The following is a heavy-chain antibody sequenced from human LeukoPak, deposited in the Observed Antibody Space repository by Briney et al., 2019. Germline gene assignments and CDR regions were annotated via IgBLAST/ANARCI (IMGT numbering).Heavy chain of an antibody. CDR3: AREGGLSSGPFDY. CDR2: INSDGSST. Sequence: GGSLRLSCAASGFTFSSYWMHWVRQAPGKGLVWVSRINSDGSSTTYADSVKGRFTISRDNAKNSLYLQMNSLRAEDTAVYYCAREGGLSSGPFDYWGQGTLVTVSS. V-gene: IGHV3-74*01. D-gene: IGHD3-22*01. CDR1: GFTFSSYW. J-gene: IGHJ4*02.